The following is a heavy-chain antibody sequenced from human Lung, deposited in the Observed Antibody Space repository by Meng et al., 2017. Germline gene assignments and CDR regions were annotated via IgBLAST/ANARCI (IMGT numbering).Heavy chain of an antibody. Sequence: EVQLVESGGGLVKPGGSRRLSCAASEFTFSDYSMNGVRQAPGKGLEWVSFISNTGKYIYYADSVKGRFTISRDNAKNSLYLQINSLRAEDTAVYYCARGSYQPLLLSALDYWGQGTLVTVSS. CDR1: EFTFSDYS. V-gene: IGHV3-21*01. D-gene: IGHD2-15*01. CDR3: ARGSYQPLLLSALDY. CDR2: ISNTGKYI. J-gene: IGHJ4*02.